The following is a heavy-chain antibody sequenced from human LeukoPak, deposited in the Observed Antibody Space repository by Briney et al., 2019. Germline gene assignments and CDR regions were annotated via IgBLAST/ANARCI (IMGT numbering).Heavy chain of an antibody. CDR2: LQDDGSHQ. V-gene: IGHV3-7*03. J-gene: IGHJ4*02. CDR3: ARDLSSRDAY. Sequence: GSLRLSCAASGFAVSTSWMGWVRQAPGKGPEWVASLQDDGSHQYYVDSAKGRFTISRENAKNSLFLQMSSLRVEDTAVYYCARDLSSRDAYWGQGTPVTVSS. D-gene: IGHD6-13*01. CDR1: GFAVSTSW.